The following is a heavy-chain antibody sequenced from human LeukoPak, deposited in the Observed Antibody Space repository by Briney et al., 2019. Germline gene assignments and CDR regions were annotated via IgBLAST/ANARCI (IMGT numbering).Heavy chain of an antibody. D-gene: IGHD5-24*01. CDR2: IETGGST. Sequence: GGSLRLSCAISGFSVSDNYMSWVRQAPGKGVEWVSVIETGGSTYYADSVKGRFTISKDNSKDTLSLQLNNLRVDDTAVSYCGRDRGDGFPDYWGQGTLVTVSS. J-gene: IGHJ4*02. CDR1: GFSVSDNY. V-gene: IGHV3-53*01. CDR3: GRDRGDGFPDY.